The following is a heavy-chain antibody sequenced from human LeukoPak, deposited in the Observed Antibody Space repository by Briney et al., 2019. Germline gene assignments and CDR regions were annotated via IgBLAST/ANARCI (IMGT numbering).Heavy chain of an antibody. CDR3: ARVGFDY. CDR1: GYTFTGYY. J-gene: IGHJ4*02. V-gene: IGHV1-2*02. CDR2: TSPNSDDT. Sequence: ASVNVSCKASGYTFTGYYLHWVRQAPGQGLEWMGWTSPNSDDTNYAQKFRGRVNMTRDTSISTAYMELSRLRSDDTVIYYCARVGFDYWGQGTLVTVSS.